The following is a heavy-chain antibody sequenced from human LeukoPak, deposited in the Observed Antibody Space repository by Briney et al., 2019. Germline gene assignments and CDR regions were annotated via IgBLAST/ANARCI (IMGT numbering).Heavy chain of an antibody. CDR1: GGSISSGSYY. D-gene: IGHD3-10*01. CDR3: ARDVGVYYYGSGSYFYMDV. V-gene: IGHV4-61*02. J-gene: IGHJ6*03. Sequence: SETLSLTCTVSGGSISSGSYYWSWIRQPAGKGLEWIGRIYTSGSTNYNPSLKSRVTMSVDTSKNQFSLKVSSVTAADTAVYYCARDVGVYYYGSGSYFYMDVWGKGTTVTISS. CDR2: IYTSGST.